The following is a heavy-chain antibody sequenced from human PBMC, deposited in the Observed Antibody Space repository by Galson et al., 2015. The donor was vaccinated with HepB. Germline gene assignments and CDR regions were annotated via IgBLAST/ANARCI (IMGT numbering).Heavy chain of an antibody. CDR1: GYTFTSYG. CDR3: ARYSLDTAMVYSRY. V-gene: IGHV1-18*04. Sequence: SVKVSCKASGYTFTSYGINWVRQAPGQGLEWMGWISVFNGNTNYAQKLQGRVTMTTDTSTSTAYMELRNLRSDDTAVYYCARYSLDTAMVYSRYWGQATLVTVSS. J-gene: IGHJ4*02. CDR2: ISVFNGNT. D-gene: IGHD5-18*01.